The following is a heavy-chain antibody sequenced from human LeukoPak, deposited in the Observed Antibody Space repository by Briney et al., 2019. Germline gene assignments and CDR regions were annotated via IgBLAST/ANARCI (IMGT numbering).Heavy chain of an antibody. CDR3: ATVHRVDTAMANYWYFDL. Sequence: ASVKVSCKVSGYTFTDYYMHWVQQAPGKGLEWMGLVYPEDGETIYAEKFQGRVTITADTSTDTAYMELSSLRSEDTAVYYCATVHRVDTAMANYWYFDLWGRGTLVTVSS. D-gene: IGHD5-18*01. V-gene: IGHV1-69-2*01. CDR1: GYTFTDYY. CDR2: VYPEDGET. J-gene: IGHJ2*01.